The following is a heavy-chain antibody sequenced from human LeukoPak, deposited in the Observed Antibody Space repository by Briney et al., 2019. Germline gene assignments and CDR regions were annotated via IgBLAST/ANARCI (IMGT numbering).Heavy chain of an antibody. CDR2: ISSSGNTI. CDR1: GFTFSSYS. CDR3: ARDRAGGAYYYDSSGYYY. Sequence: PGGSLRLSCAASGFTFSSYSMNWVRQAPGKGLEWVSYISSSGNTIYYADSVKGRITISRDNAKDSLYLQMNSLRAEDTAVYYCARDRAGGAYYYDSSGYYYWGQGTLVTVSS. D-gene: IGHD3-22*01. V-gene: IGHV3-48*01. J-gene: IGHJ4*02.